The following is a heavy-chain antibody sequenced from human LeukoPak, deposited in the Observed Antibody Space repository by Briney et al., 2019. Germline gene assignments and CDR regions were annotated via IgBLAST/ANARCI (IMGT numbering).Heavy chain of an antibody. D-gene: IGHD2-2*01. CDR1: GITFSSYS. CDR2: ISTSSSYT. CDR3: ARERIGYCSRTSCYLERYYYYMDV. Sequence: GGSLRLSCAASGITFSSYSMNWVRQAPGKGLEWVSFISTSSSYTYYADSVKGRFTISRDNAKNSLYLQMNSLRAEDTAVYYCARERIGYCSRTSCYLERYYYYMDVWGKGTTVTVSS. J-gene: IGHJ6*03. V-gene: IGHV3-21*01.